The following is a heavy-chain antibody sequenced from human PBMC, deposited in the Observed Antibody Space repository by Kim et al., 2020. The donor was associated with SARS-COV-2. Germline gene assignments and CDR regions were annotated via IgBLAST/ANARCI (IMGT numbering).Heavy chain of an antibody. D-gene: IGHD6-6*01. J-gene: IGHJ4*02. V-gene: IGHV3-7*01. CDR1: GFTFTSYW. CDR2: IKEDGSAK. CDR3: AGSIHY. Sequence: GGSLRLSCAASGFTFTSYWMSWVRQVPGKGLEWVANIKEDGSAKFYVDSVKGRFTISRDNVKNSVYLEMNSLRAEDTAVYYCAGSIHYWGQGTLVTVSS.